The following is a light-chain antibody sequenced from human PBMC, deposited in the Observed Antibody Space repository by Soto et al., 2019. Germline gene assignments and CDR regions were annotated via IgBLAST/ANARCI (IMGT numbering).Light chain of an antibody. J-gene: IGLJ2*01. Sequence: SYELTQPPSVSVSPGQTASITCSGDKLGDKYACWYQQKPGQSPVLVIYQDSKRPSGIPEQFSGSNSGNTATLTISGTQAMDEADYYCQAWDSSGVFGGGTKLTVL. V-gene: IGLV3-1*01. CDR1: KLGDKY. CDR3: QAWDSSGV. CDR2: QDS.